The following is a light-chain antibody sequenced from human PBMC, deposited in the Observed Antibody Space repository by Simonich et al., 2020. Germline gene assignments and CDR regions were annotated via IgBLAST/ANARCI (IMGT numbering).Light chain of an antibody. CDR1: QSISSW. CDR3: QQYNSYSPYT. Sequence: DIQMTQSPSTLSASVGDRVNITCRESQSISSWLAWYQQKPGKAPKLLIYKASSLESGVPSRFSGSGSGTEFTHTISSLQPDDFATYYCQQYNSYSPYTFGQGTKLEIK. CDR2: KAS. J-gene: IGKJ2*01. V-gene: IGKV1-5*03.